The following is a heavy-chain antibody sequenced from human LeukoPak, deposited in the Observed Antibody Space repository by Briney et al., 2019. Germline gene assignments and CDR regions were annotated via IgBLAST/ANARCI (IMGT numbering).Heavy chain of an antibody. Sequence: GASVKLSCKASGYTFSSYGISWVRQAPGQGLEWMGWISAYNGNTNYAQKLQGRVTMTTDTSTSTAYMELRSLRSDDTAVYYCARVGYSGSRGDFDYWGQGTLVTVSS. J-gene: IGHJ4*02. V-gene: IGHV1-18*01. CDR1: GYTFSSYG. CDR2: ISAYNGNT. D-gene: IGHD1-26*01. CDR3: ARVGYSGSRGDFDY.